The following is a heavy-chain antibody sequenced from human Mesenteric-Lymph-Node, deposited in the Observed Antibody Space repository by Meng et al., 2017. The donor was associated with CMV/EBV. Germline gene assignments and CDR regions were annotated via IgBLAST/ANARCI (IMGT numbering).Heavy chain of an antibody. V-gene: IGHV4-61*01. CDR1: DGSVSSGTYY. D-gene: IGHD3-3*01. J-gene: IGHJ5*02. CDR2: IYYSGST. Sequence: SETLSLTCTVSDGSVSSGTYYWSWIRQPPGKGLEWIGYIYYSGSTNYNPSLKSRVTISVDTSKNQFSLKLSSVTAADTAVYYCARDNRDYDFWSGFHGGHLNWFDPWGQGTLVTVSS. CDR3: ARDNRDYDFWSGFHGGHLNWFDP.